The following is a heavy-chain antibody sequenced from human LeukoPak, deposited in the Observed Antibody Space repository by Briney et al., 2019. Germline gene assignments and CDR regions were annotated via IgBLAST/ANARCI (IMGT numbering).Heavy chain of an antibody. V-gene: IGHV3-23*01. D-gene: IGHD1-26*01. CDR2: ISGTRRYT. J-gene: IGHJ4*02. CDR3: AKGNKDSGSYYLDY. Sequence: GGSLRLSCAASGFTFSDYGMRWVRQAPGKGLEWVSGISGTRRYTDYADSVKGRFTISRDNYKNMLYLQMNGLRVEDTAVYYCAKGNKDSGSYYLDYWGQGILVTVSS. CDR1: GFTFSDYG.